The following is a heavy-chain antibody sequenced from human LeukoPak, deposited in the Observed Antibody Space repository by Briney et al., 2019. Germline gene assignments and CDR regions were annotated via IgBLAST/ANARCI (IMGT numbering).Heavy chain of an antibody. CDR1: GFTFSSYD. D-gene: IGHD4-23*01. Sequence: PGGSLRLSCAASGFTFSSYDMSWVRQAPGKGLEWVTAISGSGGSTYYADSVKGRFTISRDNSKNTLYLQMNSLRAEDTAVYYCAKEAGGYGGNPIDPWGQGTLVTVSS. CDR2: ISGSGGST. V-gene: IGHV3-23*01. CDR3: AKEAGGYGGNPIDP. J-gene: IGHJ5*02.